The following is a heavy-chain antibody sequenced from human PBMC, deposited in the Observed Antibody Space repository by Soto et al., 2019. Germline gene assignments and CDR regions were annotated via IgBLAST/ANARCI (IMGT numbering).Heavy chain of an antibody. CDR2: IKQDGSEK. D-gene: IGHD5-18*01. Sequence: GGSLRLSCAASAFTFSSYWMSWVRQAPGKELEWVANIKQDGSEKYYVDSVKGRFTISRDNAKNSLYLQMNSLRAEDTAVYYCARGGGYSYGYTVYYYYGMDVWGQGTTVTVSS. J-gene: IGHJ6*02. CDR3: ARGGGYSYGYTVYYYYGMDV. V-gene: IGHV3-7*03. CDR1: AFTFSSYW.